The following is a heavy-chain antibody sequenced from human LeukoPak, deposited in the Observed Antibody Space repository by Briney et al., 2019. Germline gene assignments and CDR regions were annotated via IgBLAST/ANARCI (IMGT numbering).Heavy chain of an antibody. D-gene: IGHD1-26*01. CDR2: ISSSSSTI. CDR3: ARMTHSGSYYFDY. CDR1: GFTFSNSA. J-gene: IGHJ4*02. Sequence: GGSLRLSCAASGFTFSNSAMNWVRQAPGKGLEWVSYISSSSSTIYYADSVKGRFTISRDNAKTSLYLQMNSLRDEDTAVYYCARMTHSGSYYFDYWGQGTLVTVSS. V-gene: IGHV3-48*02.